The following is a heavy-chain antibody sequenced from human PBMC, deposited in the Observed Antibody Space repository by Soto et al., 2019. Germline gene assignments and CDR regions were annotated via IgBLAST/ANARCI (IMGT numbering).Heavy chain of an antibody. V-gene: IGHV4-34*01. CDR1: GGSFSGYY. J-gene: IGHJ5*02. CDR2: INHSGST. D-gene: IGHD2-15*01. CDR3: ARGRRSRAWFDP. Sequence: PAETLSLTCAVYGGSFSGYYWSWVRQPPGKGLEWIGEINHSGSTNYNPSLKSRVTISVDTSKNQFSLKLSSVTAADTAVYCWARGRRSRAWFDPWGQGTLVTVSS.